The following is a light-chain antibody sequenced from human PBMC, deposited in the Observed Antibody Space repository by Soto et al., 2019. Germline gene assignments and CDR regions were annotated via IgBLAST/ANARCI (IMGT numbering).Light chain of an antibody. CDR2: DAS. V-gene: IGKV1-39*01. J-gene: IGKJ4*01. CDR1: QSISSY. CDR3: QQGHNAPRT. Sequence: DIQMTQSPSSLSASVGDRVTITCRASQSISSYLIWYQQKPGKAPQLLIYDASTLQSGVPSRFSGSGSGIEFTLTISSLQPDDFATYYCQQGHNAPRTFGGGTKVEIK.